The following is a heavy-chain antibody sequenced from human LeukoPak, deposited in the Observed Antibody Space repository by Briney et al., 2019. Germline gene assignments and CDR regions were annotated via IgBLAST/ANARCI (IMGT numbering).Heavy chain of an antibody. J-gene: IGHJ6*02. CDR3: ARVDNLRDYYGMDV. V-gene: IGHV3-30-3*01. CDR1: GFXXXSYX. D-gene: IGHD2-2*03. CDR2: ISYDGVNK. Sequence: ASGFXXXSYXXXWVRQAPGKGLEWVAVISYDGVNKYYADSVKGRFTISRDNSKNTLYMQMNSLRVEDTAVYYCARVDNLRDYYGMDVWGQGTTVTVSS.